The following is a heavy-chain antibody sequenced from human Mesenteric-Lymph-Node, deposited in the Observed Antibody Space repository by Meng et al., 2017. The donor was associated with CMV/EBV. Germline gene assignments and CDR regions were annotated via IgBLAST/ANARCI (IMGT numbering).Heavy chain of an antibody. Sequence: TGGTFSSFTLNWVRRAPGQGPEWMGGVIPTSGTAKYPQKFQGRVTITTDESTNTAYMEVSSLRSDDTAVYYCARGADTAMVTRFDYWGQGTLVTVSS. CDR1: GGTFSSFT. V-gene: IGHV1-69*05. CDR3: ARGADTAMVTRFDY. D-gene: IGHD5-18*01. CDR2: VIPTSGTA. J-gene: IGHJ4*02.